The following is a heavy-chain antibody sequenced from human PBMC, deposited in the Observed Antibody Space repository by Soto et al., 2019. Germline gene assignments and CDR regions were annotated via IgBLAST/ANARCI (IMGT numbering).Heavy chain of an antibody. CDR1: GGSISSSNW. CDR3: ARHEESSSGDGYFDY. J-gene: IGHJ4*02. CDR2: IYHSGST. D-gene: IGHD6-6*01. Sequence: SETLSLTCAVSGGSISSSNWWSWVRQPPGKGLEWIGEIYHSGSTNYNPSLKSRVTISADKSISTAYLQRSSLKASDTAMYYCARHEESSSGDGYFDYWGQGTLVTVSS. V-gene: IGHV4-4*02.